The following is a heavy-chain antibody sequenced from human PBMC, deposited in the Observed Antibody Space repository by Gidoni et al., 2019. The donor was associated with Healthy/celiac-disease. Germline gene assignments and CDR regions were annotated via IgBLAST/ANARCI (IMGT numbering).Heavy chain of an antibody. D-gene: IGHD5-12*01. CDR1: GFTFCSYS. V-gene: IGHV3-30-3*01. CDR3: AREEVATIDPWLVPSYYFDY. CDR2: ISYDGSNK. J-gene: IGHJ4*02. Sequence: QVQLLASVGVVVQPGRSLRLSCAASGFTFCSYSIHWGRQAPGTGLEWVADISYDGSNKYYADSVKGRFTISRDNSKNTLYLQMNSLRAEDTAVYYCAREEVATIDPWLVPSYYFDYWGQGTLVTVSS.